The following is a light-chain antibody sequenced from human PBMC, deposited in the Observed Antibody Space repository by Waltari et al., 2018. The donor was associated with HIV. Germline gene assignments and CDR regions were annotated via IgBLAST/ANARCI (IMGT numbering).Light chain of an antibody. Sequence: DVVLPQSPLSLPVTPGQPASISCRSSHSLVDSDGNTYLSWFQQRPGQSPRRLIYKVSNRDSGVPDRFIGSGSGTDFTLKISRVEAEDVGVYYCMQGTHWPVAFGQGTKVEI. CDR1: HSLVDSDGNTY. CDR3: MQGTHWPVA. V-gene: IGKV2-30*01. CDR2: KVS. J-gene: IGKJ1*01.